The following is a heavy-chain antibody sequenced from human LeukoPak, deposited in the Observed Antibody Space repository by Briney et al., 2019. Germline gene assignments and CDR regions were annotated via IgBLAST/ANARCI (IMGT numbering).Heavy chain of an antibody. V-gene: IGHV5-51*01. Sequence: GESLKISCKASGYSFTRFWIGWVRQMPGKGLEWMGIIYPGDSHTRYSPSFQGQATISADKSISTAYLQWSSLKASDTAMYYCAREPEQQLRAFDIWGQGTMVTVSS. CDR2: IYPGDSHT. CDR1: GYSFTRFW. J-gene: IGHJ3*02. D-gene: IGHD1/OR15-1a*01. CDR3: AREPEQQLRAFDI.